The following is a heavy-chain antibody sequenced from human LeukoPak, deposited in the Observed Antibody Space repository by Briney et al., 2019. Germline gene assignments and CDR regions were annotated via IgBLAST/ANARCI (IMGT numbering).Heavy chain of an antibody. Sequence: GGSLRLSCAASGFTFSSYSMNWVRQAPGKGLEWVSYIRSSSSTIYYADSVKGRFTISRDNAKNSLYLQMNSLRGEDTAVYYCVRDPDALDYWGQGTLVTVSS. CDR1: GFTFSSYS. CDR2: IRSSSSTI. CDR3: VRDPDALDY. J-gene: IGHJ4*02. V-gene: IGHV3-48*01.